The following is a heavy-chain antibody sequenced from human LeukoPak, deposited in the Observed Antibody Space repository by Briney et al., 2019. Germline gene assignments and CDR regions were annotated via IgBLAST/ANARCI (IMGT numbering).Heavy chain of an antibody. J-gene: IGHJ4*02. CDR2: IKQDGSAK. CDR1: GFTFSRHW. V-gene: IGHV3-7*03. CDR3: ARDNGWSADF. Sequence: GGSLRLSCAASGFTFSRHWMHWVRQAPGKGLEWVANIKQDGSAKPYVDSVKGRFTISRGNAKNSLFLQMNSLRAEDTAVYYCARDNGWSADFWGQGTLVTVSS. D-gene: IGHD2-15*01.